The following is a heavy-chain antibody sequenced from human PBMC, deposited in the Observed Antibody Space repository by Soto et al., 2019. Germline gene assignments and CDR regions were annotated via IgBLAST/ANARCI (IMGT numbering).Heavy chain of an antibody. V-gene: IGHV1-8*02. CDR1: GYTFNNYD. D-gene: IGHD3-10*01. CDR2: MNPNSGNT. Sequence: ASVKVSCKASGYTFNNYDIHWVRQAPGHGLEWMGRMNPNSGNTGYAQNFRGRATMTQNTAIGTAYMELSSLRSDDTATYYCTRAYGAETFDFWGQGTRVTVSS. CDR3: TRAYGAETFDF. J-gene: IGHJ5*01.